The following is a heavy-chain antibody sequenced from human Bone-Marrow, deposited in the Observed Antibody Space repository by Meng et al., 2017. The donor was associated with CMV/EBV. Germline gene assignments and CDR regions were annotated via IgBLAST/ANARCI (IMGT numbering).Heavy chain of an antibody. D-gene: IGHD4-17*01. CDR2: ISYDGSNK. CDR3: ARGVGTATGDAFDI. V-gene: IGHV3-30*14. J-gene: IGHJ3*02. Sequence: GGSLRLSCAASGFTFSSYAMHWVRQAPGKGLEWVAVISYDGSNKYYADSVKGRFTISRDNSKNTLYLQMNSLRAEDTAVYYCARGVGTATGDAFDIWGQGTMVTVSS. CDR1: GFTFSSYA.